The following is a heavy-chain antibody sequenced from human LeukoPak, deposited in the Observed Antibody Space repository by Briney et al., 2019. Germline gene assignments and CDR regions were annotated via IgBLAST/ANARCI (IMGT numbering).Heavy chain of an antibody. CDR3: ARVRSSSIHDAFDI. J-gene: IGHJ3*02. D-gene: IGHD6-6*01. Sequence: PGGSLRLSCAASGFTFSSYSMNWVRQAPGKGLEWISSISSSSSYIYYADSVKGRFTISRDNAKNSLYLQMNSLRAEDTAVYYCARVRSSSIHDAFDIWGQGTMVTVSS. CDR1: GFTFSSYS. V-gene: IGHV3-21*01. CDR2: ISSSSSYI.